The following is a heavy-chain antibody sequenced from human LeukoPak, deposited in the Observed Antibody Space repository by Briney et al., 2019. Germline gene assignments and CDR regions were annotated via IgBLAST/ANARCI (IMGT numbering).Heavy chain of an antibody. CDR2: INPNSGGT. V-gene: IGHV1-2*02. Sequence: ASVKVSCKASGYTFTGYHMHWVRQAPGQGLEWMGWINPNSGGTNYAQKFQGKVTMTRDTSISTAYMELSRLRSDDTAVYYCARDRAVAAINWFDPWGQGTLVTVSS. J-gene: IGHJ5*02. CDR1: GYTFTGYH. D-gene: IGHD2-21*02. CDR3: ARDRAVAAINWFDP.